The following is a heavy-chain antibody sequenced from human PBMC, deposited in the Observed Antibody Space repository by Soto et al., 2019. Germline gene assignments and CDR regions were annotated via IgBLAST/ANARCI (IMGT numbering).Heavy chain of an antibody. D-gene: IGHD5-18*01. Sequence: GWALRLSCAASGFTFSSYWMHWVRQAPGKGLVWVSRINSDGSSTSYADSVKGRFTISRVNAKNTLYLQMNSLRAEDTAVYYCARDGSYSYGWNYWGQGTLVTVLL. CDR3: ARDGSYSYGWNY. CDR1: GFTFSSYW. J-gene: IGHJ4*02. CDR2: INSDGSST. V-gene: IGHV3-74*01.